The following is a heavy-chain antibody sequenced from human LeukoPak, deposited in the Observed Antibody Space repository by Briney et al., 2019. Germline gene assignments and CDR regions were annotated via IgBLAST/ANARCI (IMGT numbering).Heavy chain of an antibody. CDR3: AKDRSSGPHYYYGMDV. CDR2: DSYLGDDQ. J-gene: IGHJ6*02. CDR1: GFTFSSYG. V-gene: IGHV3-30*18. D-gene: IGHD3-22*01. Sequence: GGSLRLSCAASGFTFSSYGIHWVRQSPGKGLEWVAVDSYLGDDQFYAESVKGRFTISRDNSKKTVFLQMNSLRGEDTAVYYCAKDRSSGPHYYYGMDVWGRGTTVIVSS.